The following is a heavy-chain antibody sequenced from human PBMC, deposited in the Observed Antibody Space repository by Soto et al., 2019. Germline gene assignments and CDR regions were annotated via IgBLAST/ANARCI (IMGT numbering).Heavy chain of an antibody. Sequence: QVQLVQSGAEVKKPGASVKVSCKASGYTFNFYGITWVRQAPGQGLEWMGWISGFNGNTNYAADLQGRVTMTTDTSTSTDYMKLRGLRSDDTAVYYCARIGVSSGHESPDFDSWGQGTLVTVSS. V-gene: IGHV1-18*01. D-gene: IGHD3-16*01. J-gene: IGHJ4*02. CDR3: ARIGVSSGHESPDFDS. CDR2: ISGFNGNT. CDR1: GYTFNFYG.